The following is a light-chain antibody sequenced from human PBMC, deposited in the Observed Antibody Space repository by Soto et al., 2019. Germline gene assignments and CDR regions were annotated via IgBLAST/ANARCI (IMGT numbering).Light chain of an antibody. CDR1: QVITND. Sequence: IQMTQSPSSLSASVGDRLSITCRASQVITNDLGWYQQKPGKAPKRLIYAAPTLQSGVPSRFSGSGSGTEFTLTISSLQPEDVATYYCLQLNTYPWTFGQGTKVDIK. CDR2: AAP. J-gene: IGKJ1*01. V-gene: IGKV1-17*01. CDR3: LQLNTYPWT.